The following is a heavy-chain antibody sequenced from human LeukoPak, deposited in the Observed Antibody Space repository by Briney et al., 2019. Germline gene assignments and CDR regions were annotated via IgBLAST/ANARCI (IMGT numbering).Heavy chain of an antibody. D-gene: IGHD3-10*01. J-gene: IGHJ6*02. CDR3: ARVYGSGRYYYGMDV. CDR1: GGSISSGGYY. V-gene: IGHV4-31*03. Sequence: TLSLTCTVSGGSISSGGYYWSWIRQHPGKGLEWIGYIYYSGSTYYNPSLKSRVTISVDTSKNQFSLKLSSVTAADTAVYYCARVYGSGRYYYGMDVWGQGTTVTVSS. CDR2: IYYSGST.